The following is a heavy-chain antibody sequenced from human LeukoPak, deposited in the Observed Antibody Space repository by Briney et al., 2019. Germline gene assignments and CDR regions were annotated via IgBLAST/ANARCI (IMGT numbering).Heavy chain of an antibody. Sequence: PSETLSLTCTVSGGSISSSSYYWGWIRQPPGKGLEWIGNIYYSGSTYYNPSLKSRVTISEDTSKNQFSLKLSSVTAADTAVYYCARYSGTYFFDYWGQGTLVTVSS. D-gene: IGHD1-26*01. V-gene: IGHV4-39*07. CDR1: GGSISSSSYY. J-gene: IGHJ4*02. CDR2: IYYSGST. CDR3: ARYSGTYFFDY.